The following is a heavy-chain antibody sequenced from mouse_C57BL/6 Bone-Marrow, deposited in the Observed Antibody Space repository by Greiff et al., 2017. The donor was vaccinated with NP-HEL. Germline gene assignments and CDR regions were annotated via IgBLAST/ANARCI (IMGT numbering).Heavy chain of an antibody. J-gene: IGHJ4*01. Sequence: EVMLVESGGGLVQPGGSLKLSCAASGFTFSDYYMYWVRQTPEKRLEWVAYISNGGGSTYYPDTVKGRFTISRYNAKNTLYLQMSLLKSEDTAMYYCARHEWDDYDRGMDYWGQGTSVTVSS. CDR1: GFTFSDYY. CDR2: ISNGGGST. V-gene: IGHV5-12*01. CDR3: ARHEWDDYDRGMDY. D-gene: IGHD2-4*01.